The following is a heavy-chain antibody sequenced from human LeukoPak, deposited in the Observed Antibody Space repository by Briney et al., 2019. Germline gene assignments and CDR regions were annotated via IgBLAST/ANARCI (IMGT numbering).Heavy chain of an antibody. CDR3: ARETPAPSYGYDY. D-gene: IGHD5-18*01. Sequence: PGGSLRLSCAASGFTFSSYWMSWVRQAPGKGLEWVSSISSSSSYIYYADSVKGRFTISRDNAKNSLYLQMNSLRAEDTAVYYCARETPAPSYGYDYWGQGTLVTVSS. CDR2: ISSSSSYI. V-gene: IGHV3-21*01. J-gene: IGHJ4*02. CDR1: GFTFSSYW.